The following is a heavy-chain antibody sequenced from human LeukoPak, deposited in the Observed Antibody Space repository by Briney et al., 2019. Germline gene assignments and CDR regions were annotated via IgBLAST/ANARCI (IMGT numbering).Heavy chain of an antibody. CDR1: GFTFSSHW. CDR2: INGDGSRI. V-gene: IGHV3-74*01. Sequence: GGSLRLSCAASGFTFSSHWMHWVRQVPGKGLVWVSRINGDGSRISYADSVKGRFTISRDNAKNTLYLQMNSLRAEDTDVYYCARERGSLEYDYWGQGNLVTVS. D-gene: IGHD1-26*01. J-gene: IGHJ4*02. CDR3: ARERGSLEYDY.